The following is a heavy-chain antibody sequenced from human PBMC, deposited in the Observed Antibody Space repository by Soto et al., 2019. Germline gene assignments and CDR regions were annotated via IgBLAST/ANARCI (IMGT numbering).Heavy chain of an antibody. CDR2: INAGNGNT. V-gene: IGHV1-3*01. CDR1: GYTFTSYA. J-gene: IGHJ4*02. D-gene: IGHD6-19*01. Sequence: ASVKVSCKASGYTFTSYAIHWVRQAPGQRLEWMGWINAGNGNTKYSQKFQGRVTITRDTSASTAYMELSSLRSEDTAAYYCAIAAAVPADFDYWGQGTLVTVSS. CDR3: AIAAAVPADFDY.